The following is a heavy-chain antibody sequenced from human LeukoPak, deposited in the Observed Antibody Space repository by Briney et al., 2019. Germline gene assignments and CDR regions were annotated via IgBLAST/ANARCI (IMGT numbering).Heavy chain of an antibody. Sequence: SETLSLTCAVYGGSFSGYYWSWIRQPPGKGLEWIGEINHSGSTNYNPSLKSRVTISVDTSKNQFSLKLSSVTAADTAVYYCARSSGSSSWYRIVAFDIWGQGTMVTVSS. CDR2: INHSGST. CDR1: GGSFSGYY. D-gene: IGHD6-13*01. CDR3: ARSSGSSSWYRIVAFDI. V-gene: IGHV4-34*01. J-gene: IGHJ3*02.